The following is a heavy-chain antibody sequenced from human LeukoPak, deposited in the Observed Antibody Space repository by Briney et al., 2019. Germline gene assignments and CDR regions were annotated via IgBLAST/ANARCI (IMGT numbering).Heavy chain of an antibody. CDR2: ISRSGDHT. V-gene: IGHV3-21*01. D-gene: IGHD2-8*01. CDR1: GFTFSTSS. J-gene: IGHJ3*02. CDR3: ARRYCTDGVCPFDI. Sequence: GGSLRLSCAASGFTFSTSSMTWVRQAPAKGLEWVSSISRSGDHTYYADSVKGRFTMSRDNAKNSLYLQMNSLRAEDTGVYYCARRYCTDGVCPFDIWGQGTMVTVSS.